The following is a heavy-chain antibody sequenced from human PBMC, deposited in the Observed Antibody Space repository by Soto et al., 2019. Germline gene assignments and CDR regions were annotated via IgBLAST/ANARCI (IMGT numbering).Heavy chain of an antibody. V-gene: IGHV4-34*01. J-gene: IGHJ4*02. Sequence: PSETLSLTCAVYGGSFSGYYWSWIRQSPGKGLEWIGEIHHSGNTNYNPSLKSRVTISVHTSKNQFSLKLTSVTAADTAVYYCARAREMATIFEYWGQGTLVPVSS. CDR2: IHHSGNT. CDR3: ARAREMATIFEY. D-gene: IGHD5-12*01. CDR1: GGSFSGYY.